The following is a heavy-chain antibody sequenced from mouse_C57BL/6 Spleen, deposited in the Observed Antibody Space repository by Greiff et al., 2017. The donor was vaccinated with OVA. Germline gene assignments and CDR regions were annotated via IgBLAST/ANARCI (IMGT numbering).Heavy chain of an antibody. Sequence: VQLQQSGPGLVAPSQSLSITCTVSGFSLTSYGVHWVRQPPGKGLEWLVVIWSDGSTTYNSALKSRLSISKDNSTSQVFLKMNSLQADDTAMYYCARDPYTVGATDFYSMEYWGQGTAATVSS. CDR1: GFSLTSYG. CDR3: ARDPYTVGATDFYSMEY. J-gene: IGHJ4*01. V-gene: IGHV2-6*03. D-gene: IGHD1-1*01. CDR2: IWSDGST.